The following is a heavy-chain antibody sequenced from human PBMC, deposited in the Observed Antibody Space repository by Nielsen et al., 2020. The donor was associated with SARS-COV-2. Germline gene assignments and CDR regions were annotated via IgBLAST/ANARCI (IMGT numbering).Heavy chain of an antibody. D-gene: IGHD2-8*01. Sequence: GGSLRLSCAASGFTLSKYNMNWVRQAPGKGLECVSVIYSGGSTYYADSVKGRFTVSRDNTKNTLYLQMNSLRAEDTAVYYCTKGRYYGLDVWGQGTTVTVSS. CDR2: IYSGGST. CDR1: GFTLSKYN. CDR3: TKGRYYGLDV. V-gene: IGHV3-66*01. J-gene: IGHJ6*02.